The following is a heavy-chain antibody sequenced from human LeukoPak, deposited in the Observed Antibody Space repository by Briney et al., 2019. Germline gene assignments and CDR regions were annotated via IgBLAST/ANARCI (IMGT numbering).Heavy chain of an antibody. CDR1: GFTFSSYS. Sequence: GGSLRLSCAASGFTFSSYSMNWVRRAPGKGLEWVSSISSSSSYIYYADSVKGRFTISRDNAKNSLYLQMNSLRAEDTAVYYCASRGDSHPSLQHWGQGTLVTVSS. CDR2: ISSSSSYI. J-gene: IGHJ1*01. CDR3: ASRGDSHPSLQH. D-gene: IGHD2-21*02. V-gene: IGHV3-21*01.